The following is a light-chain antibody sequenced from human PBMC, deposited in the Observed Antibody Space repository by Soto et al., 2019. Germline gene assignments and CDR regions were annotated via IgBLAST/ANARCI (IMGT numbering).Light chain of an antibody. J-gene: IGLJ1*01. V-gene: IGLV2-11*01. CDR2: NVN. CDR3: CSYRSSATPSV. Sequence: QSALMQPPSVSGSPGQALTISCTGTSSDFASFDYVSWYQQHPGTVPRHMIYNVNSQPSGVPDRFSGSRSGNTASMTISGLQAEDEADYSSCSYRSSATPSVFGTGTKVTVL. CDR1: SSDFASFDY.